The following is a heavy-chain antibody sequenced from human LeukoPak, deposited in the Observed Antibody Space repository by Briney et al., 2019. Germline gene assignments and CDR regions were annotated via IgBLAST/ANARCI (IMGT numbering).Heavy chain of an antibody. D-gene: IGHD3-22*01. V-gene: IGHV3-7*03. CDR2: IKQDGSEK. CDR1: GFTFSSYW. CDR3: ARVGRDYYDSSGYSHYFDY. J-gene: IGHJ4*02. Sequence: GGSLRLSCAASGFTFSSYWMSWVRQAPGKGLEWVANIKQDGSEKYYVDSGKGRFTISRDNGKNSLYLQMNSLRAEDTAVYYCARVGRDYYDSSGYSHYFDYWGQGTLVTVSS.